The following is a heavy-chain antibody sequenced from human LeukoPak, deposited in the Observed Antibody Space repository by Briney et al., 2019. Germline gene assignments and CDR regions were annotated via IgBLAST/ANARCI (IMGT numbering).Heavy chain of an antibody. CDR1: GFTFSDYY. Sequence: GGSLRLSCAASGFTFSDYYMSWIRQAPGKGVEWVSYISSSGSTIYYADSVKGRFTISRDNAKNSLYLQMNSLRAEDTAVYYCARDLSLVTIFGVVVDKYFDYWGQGTLVTVSS. CDR2: ISSSGSTI. CDR3: ARDLSLVTIFGVVVDKYFDY. J-gene: IGHJ4*02. V-gene: IGHV3-11*04. D-gene: IGHD3-3*01.